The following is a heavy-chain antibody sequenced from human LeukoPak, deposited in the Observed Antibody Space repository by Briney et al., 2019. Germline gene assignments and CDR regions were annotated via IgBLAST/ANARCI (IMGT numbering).Heavy chain of an antibody. Sequence: PGGSLRLSCAASGFTFSDYYMSWIRQAPGKGLEGVSYISSSCSTIYYADSVKGRFTISRDNAKNSLYLQMNSLRAEDTAVYYCARDLMGIVYRGAFYYWGQGTLVTVSS. D-gene: IGHD1-26*01. V-gene: IGHV3-11*01. J-gene: IGHJ4*02. CDR1: GFTFSDYY. CDR3: ARDLMGIVYRGAFYY. CDR2: ISSSCSTI.